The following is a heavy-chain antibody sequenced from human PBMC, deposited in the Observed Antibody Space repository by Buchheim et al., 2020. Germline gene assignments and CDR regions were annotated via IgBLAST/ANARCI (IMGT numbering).Heavy chain of an antibody. D-gene: IGHD2-21*02. CDR1: GFTFSSYG. CDR3: ARDGRGYCGGDCYPFDY. CDR2: IWYDGSNK. V-gene: IGHV3-33*01. J-gene: IGHJ4*02. Sequence: QVQLVESGGGVVQPGRSLRLSCAASGFTFSSYGMHWVRQAPGKGLEWVAVIWYDGSNKYYADSVKGRFTISRDNSKNTLYLQMNSLRAEDTAVYYCARDGRGYCGGDCYPFDYWGQGTL.